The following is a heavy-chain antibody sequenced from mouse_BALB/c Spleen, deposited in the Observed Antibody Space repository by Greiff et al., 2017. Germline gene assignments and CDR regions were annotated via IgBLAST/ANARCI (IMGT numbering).Heavy chain of an antibody. J-gene: IGHJ2*01. CDR3: ARELGPYYFDY. D-gene: IGHD3-1*01. Sequence: EVQLQQSGPELVKPGASVKISCKASGYTLTDYKMHWVKQSHGKSLEWIGYIYPYNGGTGYNQKFKSKATLTVDNSSSTAYMELRSLTSEDSAVYYCARELGPYYFDYWGQGTTLTVSS. CDR2: IYPYNGGT. V-gene: IGHV1S29*02. CDR1: GYTLTDYK.